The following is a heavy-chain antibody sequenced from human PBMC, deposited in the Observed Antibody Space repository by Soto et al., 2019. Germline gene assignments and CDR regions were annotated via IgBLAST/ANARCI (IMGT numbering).Heavy chain of an antibody. V-gene: IGHV1-18*01. Sequence: QVHLVQSGAEVKKPGASVKVSCKGSGYAFTTYGITWVRQAPGQGLEWMGWISAHNGNTNYAQKLQGRVTVTRDTSTSTAYMELRSVISDDTAVYHWARGRDGDYWGQGALVTVSS. CDR1: GYAFTTYG. CDR3: ARGRDGDY. D-gene: IGHD6-6*01. CDR2: ISAHNGNT. J-gene: IGHJ4*02.